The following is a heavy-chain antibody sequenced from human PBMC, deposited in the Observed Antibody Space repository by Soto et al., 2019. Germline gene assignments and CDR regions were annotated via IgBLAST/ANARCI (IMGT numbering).Heavy chain of an antibody. CDR1: GVSISSGGYS. CDR2: IYHSGST. D-gene: IGHD5-18*01. Sequence: PSETLSLTCAVSGVSISSGGYSWSWIRQPPGTGLEWIGYIYHSGSTYYDPSLKSRVTISVDRSKNQFSLTLSSVTAADTGVYYCASSTAVDTAMAPDYWGQGTLVTVSS. J-gene: IGHJ4*02. CDR3: ASSTAVDTAMAPDY. V-gene: IGHV4-30-2*01.